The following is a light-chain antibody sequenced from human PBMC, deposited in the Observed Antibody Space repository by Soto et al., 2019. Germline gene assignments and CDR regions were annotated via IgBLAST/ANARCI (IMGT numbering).Light chain of an antibody. Sequence: DIQLTQSPSTLSSSLGYTVPIHXWASQSISSWLAWYQQKPGKAPKLLIYDASSLESGVPSRFSGSGSGTEFTLTISSLQPDDFGSYYCQQYKSYPWTFGHGTKVDNK. CDR3: QQYKSYPWT. J-gene: IGKJ1*01. V-gene: IGKV1-5*01. CDR1: QSISSW. CDR2: DAS.